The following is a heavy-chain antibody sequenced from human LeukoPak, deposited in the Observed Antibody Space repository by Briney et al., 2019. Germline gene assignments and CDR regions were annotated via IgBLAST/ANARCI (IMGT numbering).Heavy chain of an antibody. CDR2: IYTSGST. Sequence: SETLSLTCTVSGGSISSGSYYWSWIRQPAGKGREWIGRIYTSGSTNYNPSLKSRVTISVDTSKNQFSLKLSSVTAADTAVYYCARERDDFWSGYYPNDYWGQGTLVTVSS. V-gene: IGHV4-61*02. D-gene: IGHD3-3*01. CDR3: ARERDDFWSGYYPNDY. CDR1: GGSISSGSYY. J-gene: IGHJ4*02.